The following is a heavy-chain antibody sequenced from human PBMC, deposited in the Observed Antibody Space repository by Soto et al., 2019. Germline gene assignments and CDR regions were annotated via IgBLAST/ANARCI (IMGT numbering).Heavy chain of an antibody. CDR2: ISGTGYNT. D-gene: IGHD6-13*01. CDR1: GFTFTSYA. J-gene: IGHJ4*02. V-gene: IGHV3-23*01. Sequence: PGGALRLSFAASGFTFTSYAMNLVRLAPGKGLEWVSAISGTGYNTYYADSVKGRFTISRDNTKNTLYLQMNSLRAEDTAVYYCAKAGFSSSWSPTDFDYWGQGTLVTVSS. CDR3: AKAGFSSSWSPTDFDY.